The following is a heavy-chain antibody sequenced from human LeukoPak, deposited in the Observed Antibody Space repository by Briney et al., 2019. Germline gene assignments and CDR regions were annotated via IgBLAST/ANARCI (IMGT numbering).Heavy chain of an antibody. CDR3: ARGFVLRFLEWPIFDY. J-gene: IGHJ4*02. D-gene: IGHD3-3*01. Sequence: PSETLSLTCAVYGGSFSGYYWSWIRQPPGKGLEWIGEINHSGSTNYNPSLKSRVTISVDTSKNQFSLKLSSVTAADTAVYYCARGFVLRFLEWPIFDYWGQGTLVTVSS. CDR2: INHSGST. V-gene: IGHV4-34*01. CDR1: GGSFSGYY.